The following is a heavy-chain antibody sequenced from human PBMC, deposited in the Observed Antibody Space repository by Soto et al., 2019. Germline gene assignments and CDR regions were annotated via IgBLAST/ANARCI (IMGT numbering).Heavy chain of an antibody. J-gene: IGHJ6*02. D-gene: IGHD3-3*01. CDR1: GFTFTSSA. Sequence: RASVKVSCKASGFTFTSSAVQWVRQARGQRLEWIGWIVVGSGNTNYAQKFQERVTITRDMSTSTAYMELSSLRSEDTAVYYCAVGLTDFQRYGIDVWGQGTTVPVSS. CDR3: AVGLTDFQRYGIDV. CDR2: IVVGSGNT. V-gene: IGHV1-58*01.